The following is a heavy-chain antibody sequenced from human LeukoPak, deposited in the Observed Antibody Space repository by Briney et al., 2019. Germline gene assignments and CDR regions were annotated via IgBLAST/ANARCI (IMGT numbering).Heavy chain of an antibody. D-gene: IGHD3-3*01. CDR3: ARAHFTIFGVVIGSPWFDP. Sequence: SETLSLTCTVSGGSISSYYWSWIRQPPGKGLEWIGYIYYSGSTNYNPSLKSRVTISVDTSKNQFSLKLSSVTAADTAVYYCARAHFTIFGVVIGSPWFDPWGQGTLVTVSS. CDR2: IYYSGST. J-gene: IGHJ5*02. V-gene: IGHV4-59*01. CDR1: GGSISSYY.